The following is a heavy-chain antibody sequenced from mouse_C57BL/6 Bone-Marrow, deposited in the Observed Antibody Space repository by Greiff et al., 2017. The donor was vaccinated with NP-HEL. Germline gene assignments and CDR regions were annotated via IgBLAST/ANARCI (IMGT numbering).Heavy chain of an antibody. V-gene: IGHV14-4*01. CDR1: GFNIKDDY. CDR3: TTFGYGRSPYWYFDV. J-gene: IGHJ1*03. Sequence: VQLQQSGAELVRPGASVKLSCTASGFNIKDDYMHWVKQRPEQGLEWIGWIDPENGDTEYASKFQGKATITADTSSNTAYLQLSSLTSEDTAVYYCTTFGYGRSPYWYFDVWGTGTTVTVSS. CDR2: IDPENGDT. D-gene: IGHD1-1*01.